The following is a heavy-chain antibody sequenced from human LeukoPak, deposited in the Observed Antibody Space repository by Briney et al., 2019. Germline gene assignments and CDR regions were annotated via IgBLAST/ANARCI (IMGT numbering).Heavy chain of an antibody. V-gene: IGHV3-48*03. D-gene: IGHD3-3*01. J-gene: IGHJ4*02. Sequence: GGSLRLSCAASGFTVSSNYMNWVRQAPGKGLEWVSYISSSGSTIYYADSVKGRFTISRDNAKNSLYLQMNSLRAEDTAVYYCARDSDSFGYFDYWGQGTLVTVSS. CDR3: ARDSDSFGYFDY. CDR1: GFTVSSNY. CDR2: ISSSGSTI.